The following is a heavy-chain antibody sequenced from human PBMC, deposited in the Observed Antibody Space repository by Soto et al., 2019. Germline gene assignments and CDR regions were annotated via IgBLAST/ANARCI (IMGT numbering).Heavy chain of an antibody. J-gene: IGHJ1*01. CDR1: GGTFSSYA. V-gene: IGHV1-69*13. CDR3: ARAQYYYDSSGYLYFQH. Sequence: SVKVSCKASGGTFSSYAISWVRQAPGQGLEWMGGIIPIFGTANYAQKFQGRVTITADESTSTAYMELSSLRSEDTAVYYCARAQYYYDSSGYLYFQHWGQGTLVTVSS. CDR2: IIPIFGTA. D-gene: IGHD3-22*01.